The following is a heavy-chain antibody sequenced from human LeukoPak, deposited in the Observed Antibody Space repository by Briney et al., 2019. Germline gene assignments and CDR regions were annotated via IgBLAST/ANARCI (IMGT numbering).Heavy chain of an antibody. CDR1: GGSISSSNW. J-gene: IGHJ3*01. Sequence: SGTLSLTCAVSGGSISSSNWWSWVRQAPGKGLEWIGYISYSGTTYYNPSLSSRVTISRDTSKNQFSLKLSAVTAADTAVYHCARVTGDSSRGDAFDVWGQGTMVTVSS. V-gene: IGHV4-4*02. CDR2: ISYSGTT. D-gene: IGHD6-6*01. CDR3: ARVTGDSSRGDAFDV.